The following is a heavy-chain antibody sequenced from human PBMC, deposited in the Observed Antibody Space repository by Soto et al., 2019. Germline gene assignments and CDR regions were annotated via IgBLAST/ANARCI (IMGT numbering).Heavy chain of an antibody. Sequence: QLQLQESGPGLVKPSETLSLTCTVSGGSISSSSYYWGWIRQPPGKGLEWIGSIYYSGSTYYNPSLKSRVTISVDTSKNQFSLKLSSVTAADTAVYYCARHPNDYGDYGHFDYWGQGTLVTVSS. V-gene: IGHV4-39*01. CDR3: ARHPNDYGDYGHFDY. CDR2: IYYSGST. CDR1: GGSISSSSYY. D-gene: IGHD4-17*01. J-gene: IGHJ4*02.